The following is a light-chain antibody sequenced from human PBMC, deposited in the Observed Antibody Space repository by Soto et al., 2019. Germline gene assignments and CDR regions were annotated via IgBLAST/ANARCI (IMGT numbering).Light chain of an antibody. CDR1: QSLLHSNGYNY. V-gene: IGKV2-28*01. J-gene: IGKJ1*01. CDR2: LGS. Sequence: DIVMTQSPLSLPVTPGEPASISCRSSQSLLHSNGYNYLDWYLQKPGQSPQLLIYLGSNRASGVPDRFSGSGSGTYFTLKISIVDADDVGVYYCMHALQTPWTFGQGTKVEIK. CDR3: MHALQTPWT.